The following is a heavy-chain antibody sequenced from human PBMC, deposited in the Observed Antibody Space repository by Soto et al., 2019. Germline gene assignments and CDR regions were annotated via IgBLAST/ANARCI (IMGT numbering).Heavy chain of an antibody. V-gene: IGHV1-69*02. Sequence: SVKVSCKASGGTFSSYTISWVRQAPGQGLEWMGRIIPILGIANYAQKFQGRVTITADKSTSTAYMELSSLRSEDTAVYYCASNRGKCSGGSCYYYMDVWGNGITVNVS. J-gene: IGHJ6*03. CDR1: GGTFSSYT. D-gene: IGHD2-15*01. CDR3: ASNRGKCSGGSCYYYMDV. CDR2: IIPILGIA.